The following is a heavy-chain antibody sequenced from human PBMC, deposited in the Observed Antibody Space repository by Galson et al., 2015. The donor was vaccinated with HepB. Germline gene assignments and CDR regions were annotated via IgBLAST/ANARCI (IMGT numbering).Heavy chain of an antibody. CDR1: GYTFTSYT. CDR3: ASTLTKTYPRDAFDI. Sequence: SVKVSCKASGYTFTSYTMHWVRQAPGQRLEWMGWINGGNGDTKYSQKFQGRVTISRDTSASTAYMELSSLRSEDTAIYYCASTLTKTYPRDAFDIWGQGTMVTV. J-gene: IGHJ3*02. CDR2: INGGNGDT. V-gene: IGHV1-3*01. D-gene: IGHD2-8*01.